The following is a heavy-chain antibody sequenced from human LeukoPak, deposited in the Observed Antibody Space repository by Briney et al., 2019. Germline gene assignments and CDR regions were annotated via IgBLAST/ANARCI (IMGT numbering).Heavy chain of an antibody. V-gene: IGHV3-23*01. CDR3: TTRYGDISRHHYFDS. J-gene: IGHJ4*02. D-gene: IGHD4-17*01. CDR2: INENAAIT. CDR1: GFTFSNAG. Sequence: PGGSLRLSCAASGFTFSNAGMGWVRQAPGKGLEWVSSINENAAITKYADAVNGRFTISRDNSQNILYLQMYSLRVEDTAVYYCTTRYGDISRHHYFDSWGQGTLVSVSS.